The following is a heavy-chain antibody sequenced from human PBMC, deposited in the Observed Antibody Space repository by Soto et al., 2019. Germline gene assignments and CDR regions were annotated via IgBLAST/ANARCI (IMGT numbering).Heavy chain of an antibody. CDR2: MNPNSGNT. CDR1: GYTFTSYD. CDR3: ARGNAIVVVVAATLDNWFDP. D-gene: IGHD2-15*01. V-gene: IGHV1-8*01. Sequence: QVQLVQSGAEVKKPGASVKVSCKASGYTFTSYDINWVRQATGQALEWIGWMNPNSGNTGYAQKFQGRVTMTRNTSISTAYMELSSLRSEDTAVYYCARGNAIVVVVAATLDNWFDPWGQGTLVTVSS. J-gene: IGHJ5*02.